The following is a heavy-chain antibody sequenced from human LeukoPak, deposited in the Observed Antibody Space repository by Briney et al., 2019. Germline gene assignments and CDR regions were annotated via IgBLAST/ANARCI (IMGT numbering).Heavy chain of an antibody. J-gene: IGHJ4*02. CDR2: IYPGDSDT. V-gene: IGHV5-51*01. CDR1: GYSFTNYW. D-gene: IGHD3-10*01. CDR3: AKQRLRGVSFFDD. Sequence: GESLKISCKGSGYSFTNYWIGWVRQMPGKGMEWMGIIYPGDSDTRYNPSFQGQVTISADKSISTAYLQGSNLKASDTAIYYCAKQRLRGVSFFDDWGQGTLVTVSS.